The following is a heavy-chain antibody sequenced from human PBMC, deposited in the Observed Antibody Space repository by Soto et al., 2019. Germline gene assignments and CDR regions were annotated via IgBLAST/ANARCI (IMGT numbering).Heavy chain of an antibody. Sequence: PGGSLRLSCAASGFTFSDYAMHLVRQAPGKGLEWVAIISFDGSNEHYADSVQGRFTISRDNSENTLYLQMNSLRADDTAVYYCARPAATVIFYSGMDVWGQGTAVTVSS. V-gene: IGHV3-30-3*01. J-gene: IGHJ6*02. CDR3: ARPAATVIFYSGMDV. CDR1: GFTFSDYA. CDR2: ISFDGSNE. D-gene: IGHD4-17*01.